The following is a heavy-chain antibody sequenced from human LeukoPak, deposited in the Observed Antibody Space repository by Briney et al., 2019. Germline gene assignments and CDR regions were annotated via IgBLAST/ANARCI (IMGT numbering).Heavy chain of an antibody. Sequence: PETLSLTCTVSGGSISSSSYSWGWVRQPPGKGLEWIGSIYYSGRTYYNPSLRSRVTISVDTSKNQFSLKLSSVTAADTAVYYCAADYSYGFDYWGQGTLVTVSS. CDR1: GGSISSSSYS. D-gene: IGHD5-24*01. V-gene: IGHV4-39*07. J-gene: IGHJ4*02. CDR2: IYYSGRT. CDR3: AADYSYGFDY.